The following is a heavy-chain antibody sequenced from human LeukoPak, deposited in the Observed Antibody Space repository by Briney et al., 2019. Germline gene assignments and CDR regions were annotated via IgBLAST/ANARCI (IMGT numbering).Heavy chain of an antibody. J-gene: IGHJ4*02. Sequence: KYGESLKISGKGSGYSFTSYWIGWVRQMPGKGLEWMRIFYPGDSDTRYSPSFQGQVTISADKSISTAYLQWSSLKASDTAMYYCARSTMVRGVIRIFDYWGQGTLVTVSS. V-gene: IGHV5-51*01. CDR2: FYPGDSDT. D-gene: IGHD3-10*01. CDR3: ARSTMVRGVIRIFDY. CDR1: GYSFTSYW.